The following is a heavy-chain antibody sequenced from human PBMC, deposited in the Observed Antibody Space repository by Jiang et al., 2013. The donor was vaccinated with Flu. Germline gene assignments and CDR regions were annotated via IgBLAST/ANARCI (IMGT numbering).Heavy chain of an antibody. CDR3: ARALSNWNDERVKFDP. V-gene: IGHV4-34*01. CDR1: GGSFSGYY. Sequence: LLKPSETLSLTCAVYGGSFSGYYWSWIRQPPGKGLEWIGEINHSGSTNYNPSLKSRVTISVDTSKNQFSLKLSSVTAADTAVYYCARALSNWNDERVKFDPWGQGTLVTVSS. D-gene: IGHD1-20*01. J-gene: IGHJ5*02. CDR2: INHSGST.